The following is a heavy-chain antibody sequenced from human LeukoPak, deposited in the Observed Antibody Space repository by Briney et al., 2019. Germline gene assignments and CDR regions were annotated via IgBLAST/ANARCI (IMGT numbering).Heavy chain of an antibody. CDR1: GFTFSSYW. Sequence: QPGGSLRLSCAASGFTFSSYWMSWVRQAPGKGLEWVANIKQDGSEKYYVDSVKGRFTISRDNAKNSLYLQMNSLRAEDTAVYYCARDERGVSGSRYDFWSGYYNLAYYGMDVWGQGTTVTVSS. J-gene: IGHJ6*02. CDR2: IKQDGSEK. D-gene: IGHD3-3*01. V-gene: IGHV3-7*01. CDR3: ARDERGVSGSRYDFWSGYYNLAYYGMDV.